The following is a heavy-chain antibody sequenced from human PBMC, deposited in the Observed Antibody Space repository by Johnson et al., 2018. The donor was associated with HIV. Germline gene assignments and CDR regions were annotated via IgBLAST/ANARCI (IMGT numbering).Heavy chain of an antibody. V-gene: IGHV3-20*04. CDR3: ARERIAAAGLDAFDI. D-gene: IGHD6-13*01. J-gene: IGHJ3*02. CDR1: GFTFDDYG. Sequence: MQLVESGGDLVQPGGSLRLSCAASGFTFDDYGMRWVRQAPGKGLEWVSGINWSGDSTGYADSVKGRFTISRDNAKSSLYLRMNSLRAEDTAVYYCARERIAAAGLDAFDIWGQGTMVTVSS. CDR2: INWSGDST.